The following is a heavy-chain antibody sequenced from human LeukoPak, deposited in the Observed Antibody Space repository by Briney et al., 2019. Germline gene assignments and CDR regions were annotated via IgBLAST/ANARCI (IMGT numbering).Heavy chain of an antibody. CDR2: HSYGGTNK. Sequence: GGSLILSCAASGFTFSDYAMHWVRQAPGKGLEWVAVHSYGGTNKYYADSVKGRFTISRDNAKNSLYLQLNSLRDEDTAVYYCARDNLPYTSGWNGAFDVWGQGTMVTVSS. J-gene: IGHJ3*01. D-gene: IGHD6-19*01. CDR1: GFTFSDYA. V-gene: IGHV3-30-3*01. CDR3: ARDNLPYTSGWNGAFDV.